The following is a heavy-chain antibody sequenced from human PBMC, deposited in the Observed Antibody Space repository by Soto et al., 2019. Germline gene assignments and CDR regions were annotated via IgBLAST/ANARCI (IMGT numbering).Heavy chain of an antibody. CDR2: ISYDGSIK. D-gene: IGHD2-2*01. CDR1: GFTFSSYA. CDR3: TRESLPCISTSCYPWPFDY. Sequence: QVQLVESGGGVVQPGRSLRLSCAASGFTFSSYAIHWVRQAPGKGLELVAVISYDGSIKFYADSVKGRFTISRDNSKNTLYLQMNSLRAEDTAVYYCTRESLPCISTSCYPWPFDYWGQGTLVTVSS. J-gene: IGHJ4*02. V-gene: IGHV3-30-3*01.